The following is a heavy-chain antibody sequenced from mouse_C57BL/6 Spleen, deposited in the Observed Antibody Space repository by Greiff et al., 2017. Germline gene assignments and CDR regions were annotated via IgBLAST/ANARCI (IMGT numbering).Heavy chain of an antibody. CDR1: GFTFSSYA. D-gene: IGHD1-1*01. CDR2: ISDGGSYT. J-gene: IGHJ4*01. V-gene: IGHV5-4*01. Sequence: EVNVVESGGGLVKPGGSLKLSCAASGFTFSSYAMSWVRQTPEKRLEWVATISDGGSYTYYPDNVKGRFTISRDNAKNNLYLQMSHLKSEDTAMYYCARDKATVAPMDYWGQGTSVTVSS. CDR3: ARDKATVAPMDY.